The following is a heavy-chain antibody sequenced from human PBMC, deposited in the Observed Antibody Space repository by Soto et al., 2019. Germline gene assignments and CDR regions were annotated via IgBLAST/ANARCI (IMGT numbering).Heavy chain of an antibody. J-gene: IGHJ6*02. CDR3: ARDPRLNLTVAGAPPYYYYGMDV. D-gene: IGHD6-19*01. CDR1: GYTFTNYG. CDR2: IGAYNGNT. Sequence: ASVNVSCKASGYTFTNYGISWVRQAPGQGLEWMGWIGAYNGNTNYAQKLKGRVTMTTDTSTSTAYMELRSLRSDDTAVYYCARDPRLNLTVAGAPPYYYYGMDVWGQGTTVTVSS. V-gene: IGHV1-18*04.